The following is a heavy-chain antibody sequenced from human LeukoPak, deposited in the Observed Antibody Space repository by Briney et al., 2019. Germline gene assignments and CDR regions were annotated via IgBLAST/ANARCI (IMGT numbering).Heavy chain of an antibody. Sequence: GASVKVSCKASGYTFTDYDMHWVRQAPGQGLEWMGWINPNSGVTNYAQKFQGRVTMTRDTSISTAYMELSRLRSDDTAVYYCAVAESGTYAVSDYWGQGTLVTVSS. CDR2: INPNSGVT. CDR1: GYTFTDYD. J-gene: IGHJ4*02. V-gene: IGHV1-2*02. D-gene: IGHD1-26*01. CDR3: AVAESGTYAVSDY.